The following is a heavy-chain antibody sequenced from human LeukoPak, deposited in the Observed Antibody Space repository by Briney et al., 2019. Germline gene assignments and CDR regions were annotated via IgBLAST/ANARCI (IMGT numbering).Heavy chain of an antibody. D-gene: IGHD6-13*01. J-gene: IGHJ6*03. Sequence: SETLSLTCTVSGGSISTSNYYWGWIRQPPGTGLEWIGNIFYSGSTYYNPSLKSRVTISVDTSKNQFSLKLSSVTAADTAVYYCARDRSSSQNLVQYYYMDVWGKGTTVTVSS. CDR2: IFYSGST. V-gene: IGHV4-39*07. CDR1: GGSISTSNYY. CDR3: ARDRSSSQNLVQYYYMDV.